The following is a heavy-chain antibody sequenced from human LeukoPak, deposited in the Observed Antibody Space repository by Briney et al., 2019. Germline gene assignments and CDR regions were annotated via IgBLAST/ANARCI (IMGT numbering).Heavy chain of an antibody. J-gene: IGHJ4*02. CDR1: GFSFRSYS. CDR3: ARDRLDGGETFDS. CDR2: ITGSSSYI. Sequence: GGSLRLSCAASGFSFRSYSMHWVRQAPGKGLEWVSSITGSSSYISYADSVKGRFTISRDNAENSLFLQMNSLRPEDTAGYFCARDRLDGGETFDSWGQGTLVTVSS. V-gene: IGHV3-21*01. D-gene: IGHD3-16*01.